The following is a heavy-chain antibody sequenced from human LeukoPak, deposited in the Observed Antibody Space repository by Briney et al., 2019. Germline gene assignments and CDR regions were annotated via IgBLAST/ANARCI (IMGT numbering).Heavy chain of an antibody. V-gene: IGHV4-39*01. Sequence: SETLSLTCTVSGGSISSSSYYWGWIRQPPGKGLEWIGSIYYSGSTYYNPSLKSRVTISVDTSKNQFSLKLSSVTAADTAVYDCARPKIGYSSGWIFDYWGQGTLVTVSS. D-gene: IGHD6-19*01. CDR1: GGSISSSSYY. CDR2: IYYSGST. CDR3: ARPKIGYSSGWIFDY. J-gene: IGHJ4*02.